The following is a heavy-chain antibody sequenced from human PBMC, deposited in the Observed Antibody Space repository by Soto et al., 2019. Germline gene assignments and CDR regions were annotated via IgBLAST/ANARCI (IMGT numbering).Heavy chain of an antibody. Sequence: QVQLVQSGAEVKNPGASVKVSCKASGYTFTSYGISWVRQAPGQGLEWMGWISAYNGNTNYAQKLQGRVTMTTDTSTSNAYMELRSLCCDDTAVYYCAIDGREVPGGGGMDVWGQGTTVTVSS. CDR2: ISAYNGNT. CDR3: AIDGREVPGGGGMDV. CDR1: GYTFTSYG. V-gene: IGHV1-18*01. J-gene: IGHJ6*02. D-gene: IGHD1-26*01.